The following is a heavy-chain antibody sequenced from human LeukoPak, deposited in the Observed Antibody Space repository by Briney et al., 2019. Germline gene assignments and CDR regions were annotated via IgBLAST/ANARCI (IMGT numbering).Heavy chain of an antibody. CDR1: GFIFSNYE. Sequence: PGGSLRLSCAGSGFIFSNYEMNWVRQAPGKGLEWVSYLSSTGGDIYYADSVKGRFTISRDNAEKSVYLQMNSLRAEDTAVYYCARDLPTGTYRAYFDNWGQGTLVTVSS. CDR2: LSSTGGDI. J-gene: IGHJ4*02. D-gene: IGHD1-26*01. V-gene: IGHV3-48*03. CDR3: ARDLPTGTYRAYFDN.